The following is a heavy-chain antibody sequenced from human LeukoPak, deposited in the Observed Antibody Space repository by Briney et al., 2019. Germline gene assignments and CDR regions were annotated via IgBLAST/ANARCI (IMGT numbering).Heavy chain of an antibody. Sequence: GGSLRLSCAASGFTFSSYDMHWVRQATGKGLEWVSAIGTAGDTYYPGSVKGRFTISRDNSKNTLYLQMNSLRAEDTAVYYCAKDSSAIVVVPAATDYWGQGTLVTVSS. V-gene: IGHV3-13*01. CDR1: GFTFSSYD. CDR3: AKDSSAIVVVPAATDY. D-gene: IGHD2-2*01. J-gene: IGHJ4*02. CDR2: IGTAGDT.